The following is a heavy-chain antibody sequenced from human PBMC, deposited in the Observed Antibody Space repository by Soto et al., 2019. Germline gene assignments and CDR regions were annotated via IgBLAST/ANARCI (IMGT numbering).Heavy chain of an antibody. CDR3: AKDGGAVASGAGMDV. J-gene: IGHJ6*02. D-gene: IGHD6-19*01. CDR1: GFTFSSYG. Sequence: GGSLRLSCAASGFTFSSYGMHWVRQAPGKGLEWVAVISYDGSNKYYADSVKGRFTISRDNSKNTLYLQMNSLRAEDTAVYYCAKDGGAVASGAGMDVWGQGTTVTVSS. CDR2: ISYDGSNK. V-gene: IGHV3-30*18.